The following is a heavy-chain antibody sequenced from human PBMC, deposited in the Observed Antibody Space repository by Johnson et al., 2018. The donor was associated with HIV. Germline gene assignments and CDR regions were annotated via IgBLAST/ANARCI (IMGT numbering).Heavy chain of an antibody. V-gene: IGHV3-30*02. D-gene: IGHD1-1*01. CDR2: IRYDGSNK. J-gene: IGHJ3*02. CDR1: GFTFSSYG. Sequence: VQLVESGGGLVQPGGSLRLSCAASGFTFSSYGMHWVRQAPGKGLEWVAFIRYDGSNKYYADSVKGRFTISRDNSKNTLYLQMNSLRAEDTAVYCCAKGGHWTGTTHVDAFDIWGQGTMVTVSS. CDR3: AKGGHWTGTTHVDAFDI.